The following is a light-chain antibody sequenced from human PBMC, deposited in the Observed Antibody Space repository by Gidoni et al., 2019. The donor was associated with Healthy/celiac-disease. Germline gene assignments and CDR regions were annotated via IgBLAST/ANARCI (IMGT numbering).Light chain of an antibody. J-gene: IGLJ2*01. Sequence: SYELTQPPSVSVSPGQTARITCSGDALPKQYAYWYQQKPGQAPVLGIYKDRERPSGIPERFSGSSSGTTVTLTISGVQAEDEADYYCQSADSIGTYVVFGGGTKLTVL. CDR2: KDR. CDR3: QSADSIGTYVV. CDR1: ALPKQY. V-gene: IGLV3-25*03.